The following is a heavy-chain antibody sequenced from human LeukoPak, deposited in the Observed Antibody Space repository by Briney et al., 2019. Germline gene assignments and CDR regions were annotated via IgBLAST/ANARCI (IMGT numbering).Heavy chain of an antibody. CDR2: IHHSGNT. J-gene: IGHJ6*03. V-gene: IGHV4-38-2*02. D-gene: IGHD6-6*01. CDR1: GYAISSGFY. CDR3: GRAYSSSWSSLYYSYMDV. Sequence: SETLSLTCTVSGYAISSGFYWGWIRQPPGKGLEWIGAIHHSGNTYYNPSLASRLIILVDTSKNDFSLQLGSVTAAATAVYYWGRAYSSSWSSLYYSYMDVWGRGATVTVSS.